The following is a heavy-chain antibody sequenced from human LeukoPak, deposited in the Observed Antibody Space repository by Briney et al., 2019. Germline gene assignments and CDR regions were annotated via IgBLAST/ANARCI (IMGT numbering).Heavy chain of an antibody. CDR1: GGSISSGSYY. CDR3: ARTRYYYNSRSYGAPYYFDY. D-gene: IGHD3-10*01. Sequence: SETLSLTCTVSGGSISSGSYYWGWIRQPPGEGLEWIGSIYYSGSTYYNPSLKSRVTISVDTSKNQFSLKLSSVTAADTAVYYCARTRYYYNSRSYGAPYYFDYWGQGTLVTVSS. J-gene: IGHJ4*02. CDR2: IYYSGST. V-gene: IGHV4-39*01.